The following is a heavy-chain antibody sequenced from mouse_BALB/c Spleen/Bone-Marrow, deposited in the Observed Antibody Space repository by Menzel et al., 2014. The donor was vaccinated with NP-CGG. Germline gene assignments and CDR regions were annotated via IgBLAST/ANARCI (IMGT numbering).Heavy chain of an antibody. D-gene: IGHD3-3*01. V-gene: IGHV1-69*01. CDR2: IDTSDSYT. Sequence: QVQLQQSGAELVMPGASVKMSCKASGYTFTDYWMHWVKQRPGQGLEWIGAIDTSDSYTSYNQKFKGKATLTVDESSSTAYMQLSSLTSEDSAVYYCARGDRDDAYWGQGTLVTVSA. CDR3: ARGDRDDAY. CDR1: GYTFTDYW. J-gene: IGHJ3*01.